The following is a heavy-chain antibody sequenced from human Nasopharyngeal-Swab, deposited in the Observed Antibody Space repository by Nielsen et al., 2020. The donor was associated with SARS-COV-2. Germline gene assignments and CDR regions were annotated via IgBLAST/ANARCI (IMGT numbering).Heavy chain of an antibody. J-gene: IGHJ6*02. Sequence: GESLKISCAASGFTFSSYWMSWVRQAPGKGLEWVANIKQDGREKYYVDSVKGRFTISRDHAKNSLYLQMNSLRDEDTAVYYCARVGLGYNWNYFDPHYYYGMDVWGQGTTVTVSS. V-gene: IGHV3-7*03. CDR3: ARVGLGYNWNYFDPHYYYGMDV. CDR1: GFTFSSYW. CDR2: IKQDGREK. D-gene: IGHD1-7*01.